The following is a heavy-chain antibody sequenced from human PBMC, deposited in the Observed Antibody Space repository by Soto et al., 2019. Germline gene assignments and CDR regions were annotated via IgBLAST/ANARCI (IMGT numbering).Heavy chain of an antibody. CDR2: IYYSGST. Sequence: SETLSLTCTVSGGSISSSSYYWGWIRQPPGKGLEWIGSIYYSGSTYYNPSLKSRVTISVDTSKNRFSLKLSSVTAADTAVYYCARHRVVVVTYYYYGMDVWGQGTTVTVSS. V-gene: IGHV4-39*01. J-gene: IGHJ6*02. D-gene: IGHD2-15*01. CDR3: ARHRVVVVTYYYYGMDV. CDR1: GGSISSSSYY.